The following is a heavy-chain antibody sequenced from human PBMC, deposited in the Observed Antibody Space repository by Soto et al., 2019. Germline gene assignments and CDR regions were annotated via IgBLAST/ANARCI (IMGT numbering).Heavy chain of an antibody. CDR2: ISAYNGNT. V-gene: IGHV1-18*01. CDR1: GYTFTSYG. Sequence: ASVKVSCKASGYTFTSYGISWVRQAPGQGLEWMGWISAYNGNTNYAQKHQGRVNMTTDTPTRTIYMELRSLRSDDTAVYYCARVLQFYSDSSGYRDVFDIWGQGTMVTVSS. J-gene: IGHJ3*02. CDR3: ARVLQFYSDSSGYRDVFDI. D-gene: IGHD3-22*01.